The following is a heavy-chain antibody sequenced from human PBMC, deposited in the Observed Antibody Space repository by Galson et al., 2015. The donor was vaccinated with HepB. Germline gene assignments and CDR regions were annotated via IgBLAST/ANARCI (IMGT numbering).Heavy chain of an antibody. D-gene: IGHD4-17*01. J-gene: IGHJ4*02. CDR2: IWFDGTDK. CDR1: GFIFGSYG. Sequence: SLRLSCAASGFIFGSYGMHWVRQAPGKGLEWVAAIWFDGTDKYYADSVKGRFTISRDNSENTLYLQMDNLRAEDTAVYFCARASGVGYSTATYYWGQGTVVTVAS. V-gene: IGHV3-33*01. CDR3: ARASGVGYSTATYY.